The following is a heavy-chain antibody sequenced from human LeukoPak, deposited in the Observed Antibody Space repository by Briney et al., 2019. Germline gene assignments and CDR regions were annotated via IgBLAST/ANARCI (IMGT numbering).Heavy chain of an antibody. V-gene: IGHV4-39*07. D-gene: IGHD2-2*01. CDR2: IYTSGST. CDR3: AREDIVVVPAAKYYYYYYMDV. Sequence: PSETLSPTCTVSGASISSSRYYWGWIRQPPGKGLEWIGRIYTSGSTNYNPSLKSRVTISVDTSKNQFSLKLSSVTAADTAVYYCAREDIVVVPAAKYYYYYYMDVWGKGTTVTVSS. J-gene: IGHJ6*03. CDR1: GASISSSRYY.